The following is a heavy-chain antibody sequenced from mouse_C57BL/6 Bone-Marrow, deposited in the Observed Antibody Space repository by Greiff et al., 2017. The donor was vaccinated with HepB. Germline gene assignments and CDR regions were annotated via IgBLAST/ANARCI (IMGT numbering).Heavy chain of an antibody. CDR3: ARRPITTVVATGAMDY. D-gene: IGHD1-1*01. CDR1: GYTFTGYW. V-gene: IGHV1-9*01. Sequence: VQLKESGAELMKPGASVKLSCKATGYTFTGYWIEWVKQRPGHGLEWIGEILPGSGSTNYNEKFKGKATFTADTSSNTAYMQLSSLTTEDSAIYYCARRPITTVVATGAMDYWGQGTSVTVSS. CDR2: ILPGSGST. J-gene: IGHJ4*01.